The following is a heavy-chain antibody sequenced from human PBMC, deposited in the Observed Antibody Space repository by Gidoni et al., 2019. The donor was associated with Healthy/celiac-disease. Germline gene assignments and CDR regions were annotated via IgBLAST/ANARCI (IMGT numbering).Heavy chain of an antibody. CDR1: GFSLSTSGVG. CDR2: IYWDDDT. J-gene: IGHJ3*02. Sequence: QITVKESGPTLVKPTQTLTLTCTFSGFSLSTSGVGVGWIRQPPGKALEGLALIYWDDDTRYSPSLTSRLPITKDTSKNQVVLTMTNMDPVDTATYYCAHGRDVTDAFDIWGQGTMVTVSS. D-gene: IGHD3-10*02. V-gene: IGHV2-5*02. CDR3: AHGRDVTDAFDI.